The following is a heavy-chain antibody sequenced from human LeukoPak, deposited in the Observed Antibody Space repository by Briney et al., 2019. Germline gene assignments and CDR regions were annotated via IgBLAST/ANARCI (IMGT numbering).Heavy chain of an antibody. J-gene: IGHJ4*02. Sequence: GGSLRLSCTASGFTFRNYGMSWVRQAPGKGLEWVSVINDGGTSAYYTDSVKGRFTISRDNSKNTLYLQMNSLRVEDTAVYYCAPDLRGAAWSLDYWSQGTLVTVSS. V-gene: IGHV3-23*01. CDR2: INDGGTSA. CDR1: GFTFRNYG. CDR3: APDLRGAAWSLDY. D-gene: IGHD2-15*01.